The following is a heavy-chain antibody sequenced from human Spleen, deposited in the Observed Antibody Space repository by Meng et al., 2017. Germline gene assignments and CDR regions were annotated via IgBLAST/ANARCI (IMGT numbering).Heavy chain of an antibody. CDR2: IKSNTDGGTA. V-gene: IGHV3-15*01. D-gene: IGHD1-26*01. CDR3: TWDDEAVSDY. Sequence: GESLKISCEASGFYFNNAWMSWVRQAPGKGLEWVGRIKSNTDGGTAEYAAPVTGRFTISKDDEKSTLYMQLSGLTTDDTDVYYSTWDDEAVSDYWGQGTLVTVSS. CDR1: GFYFNNAW. J-gene: IGHJ4*02.